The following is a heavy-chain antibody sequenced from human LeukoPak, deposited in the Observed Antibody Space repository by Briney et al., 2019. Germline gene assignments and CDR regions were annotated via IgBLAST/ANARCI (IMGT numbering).Heavy chain of an antibody. V-gene: IGHV3-23*01. Sequence: GGSLRLSCVDSGFTFSTYAINWARQAPGKGLGWVSVISDTGGSIFYTDSVRGRFTISRDNSKNTLYLQMNSLRAEDTAVYYCARGHRSYDSSGYLIWGQGTMVTASS. CDR3: ARGHRSYDSSGYLI. D-gene: IGHD3-22*01. CDR2: ISDTGGSI. CDR1: GFTFSTYA. J-gene: IGHJ3*02.